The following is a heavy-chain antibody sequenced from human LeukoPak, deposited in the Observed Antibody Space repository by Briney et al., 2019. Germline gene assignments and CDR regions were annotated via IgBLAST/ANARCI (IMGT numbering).Heavy chain of an antibody. J-gene: IGHJ3*02. D-gene: IGHD3-10*01. Sequence: SETLSLTCTVSGGSISSSSYYWGWIRQPPGKGLEWIGTIYYSGTTYDNPSLKSRVTISVDTSKNQFSLKLSSVTAADTAVYYCASGYYYGSGSYAFDIWGLGTMVTVSS. CDR1: GGSISSSSYY. V-gene: IGHV4-39*07. CDR2: IYYSGTT. CDR3: ASGYYYGSGSYAFDI.